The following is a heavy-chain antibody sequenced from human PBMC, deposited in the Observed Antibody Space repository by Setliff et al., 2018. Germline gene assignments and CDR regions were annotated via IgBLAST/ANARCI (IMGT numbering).Heavy chain of an antibody. J-gene: IGHJ4*02. CDR3: TTDRSISMVRGVVISPTISYY. CDR2: IKSNNDGGTT. V-gene: IGHV3-15*07. Sequence: GGSLRLSCAASGFSFGEAWMNWVRQAPGKGLEWVGLIKSNNDGGTTDLAAPVKGRFSISRDDSKNTLYLQMNNLKIEDTAVYFCTTDRSISMVRGVVISPTISYYWGRGAQVTVSS. CDR1: GFSFGEAW. D-gene: IGHD3-10*01.